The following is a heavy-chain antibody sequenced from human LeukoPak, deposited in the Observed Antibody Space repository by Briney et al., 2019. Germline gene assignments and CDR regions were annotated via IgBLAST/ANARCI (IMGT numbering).Heavy chain of an antibody. J-gene: IGHJ6*02. D-gene: IGHD5-18*01. Sequence: SETLSLTCTVSGGSIDSSDYYWGWIRQPPGKGLEWIGSIFYTGRTYYNPSLESRVTISVDTSKNQFSLKLSSVTAADTAIYYCARDNRVDTSMGHYYYGMDVWGQGTTVTVSS. CDR3: ARDNRVDTSMGHYYYGMDV. V-gene: IGHV4-39*07. CDR2: IFYTGRT. CDR1: GGSIDSSDYY.